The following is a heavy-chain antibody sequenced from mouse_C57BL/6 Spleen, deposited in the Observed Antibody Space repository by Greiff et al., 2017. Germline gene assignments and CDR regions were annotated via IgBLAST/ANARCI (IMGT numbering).Heavy chain of an antibody. Sequence: EVKVVESGGGLVKPGGSLKLSCAASGFTFSDYGMHWVRQSPEKGLEWVAYISSGSSTIYYADTMKGRFTISRDNAKNTLFLQMTSLTSDDTAMYYYASTVTTDFDVCGTVTTVTVSS. CDR2: ISSGSSTI. V-gene: IGHV5-17*01. D-gene: IGHD2-2*01. CDR1: GFTFSDYG. J-gene: IGHJ1*03. CDR3: ASTVTTDFDV.